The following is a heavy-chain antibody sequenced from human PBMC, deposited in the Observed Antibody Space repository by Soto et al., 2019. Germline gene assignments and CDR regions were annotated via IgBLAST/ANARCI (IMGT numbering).Heavy chain of an antibody. Sequence: PGGSLRLSCAASGFTFSGYWMHWVRQAPGKGLLWLSRINSDGSSSTYAASVKGRFTISRDNAKNTLYLQMNSLRAEDTAVYYCAIYRSSSYDYWGQGTLVTVST. CDR3: AIYRSSSYDY. D-gene: IGHD6-6*01. V-gene: IGHV3-74*01. J-gene: IGHJ4*02. CDR1: GFTFSGYW. CDR2: INSDGSSS.